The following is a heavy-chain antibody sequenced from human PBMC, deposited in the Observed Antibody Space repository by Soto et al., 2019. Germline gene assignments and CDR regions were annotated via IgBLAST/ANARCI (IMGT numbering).Heavy chain of an antibody. D-gene: IGHD2-8*01. J-gene: IGHJ4*02. V-gene: IGHV1-46*01. CDR2: INPSGGST. CDR1: GYTFTSYY. Sequence: ASVKVCCKASGYTFTSYYMHWVRQAPGQGLEWMGIINPSGGSTSYAQKFQGRVTMTRDTSTSTVYMELSSLRSEDTAVYYCARKLGYCTNGVCLPYYFDYWGQGTLVTVSS. CDR3: ARKLGYCTNGVCLPYYFDY.